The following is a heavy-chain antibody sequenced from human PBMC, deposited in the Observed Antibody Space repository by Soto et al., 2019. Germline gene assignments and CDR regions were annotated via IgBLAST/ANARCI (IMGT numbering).Heavy chain of an antibody. J-gene: IGHJ3*02. CDR3: AKDDGSTADAFDI. Sequence: GGSLRLSCAASGFTFDDYAMHWVRQAPGKGLEWVSLISGDGGSTYYADSVKGRFTISRDNSKNSLYLQMNSLRTEDTAFYYCAKDDGSTADAFDIWGQGTMVTVSS. CDR2: ISGDGGST. CDR1: GFTFDDYA. V-gene: IGHV3-43*02.